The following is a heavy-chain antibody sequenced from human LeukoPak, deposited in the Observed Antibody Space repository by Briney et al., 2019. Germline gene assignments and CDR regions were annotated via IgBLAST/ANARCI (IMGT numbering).Heavy chain of an antibody. V-gene: IGHV4-59*05. CDR1: GGSISSYY. D-gene: IGHD3-10*01. J-gene: IGHJ5*02. CDR3: ARSTMVRGVISGFDP. Sequence: SPSETLSLTCTVSGGSISSYYWSWIRQPPGKGLEWIGSIYYSGSTYYNPSLKSRVTISVDTSKNQFSLRLSSVTAADTAVYYCARSTMVRGVISGFDPWGQGTLVTVSS. CDR2: IYYSGST.